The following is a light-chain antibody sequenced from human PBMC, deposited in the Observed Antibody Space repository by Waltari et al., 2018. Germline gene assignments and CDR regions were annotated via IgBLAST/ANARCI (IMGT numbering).Light chain of an antibody. V-gene: IGKV1-39*01. CDR3: QQSYTTPYT. J-gene: IGKJ2*01. CDR2: GAS. CDR1: QIITTY. Sequence: DIQMTQSPSSLSASVGDRVTITCRTSQIITTYLNWYQQKPGKAPKLLIYGASSLQNGVPSSFSGSGSGTDFTLTITSLQPEDFATYYCQQSYTTPYTIGQGTKLEI.